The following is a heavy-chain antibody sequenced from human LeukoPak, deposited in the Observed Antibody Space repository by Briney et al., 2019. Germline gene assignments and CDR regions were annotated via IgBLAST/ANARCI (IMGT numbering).Heavy chain of an antibody. D-gene: IGHD3-10*01. CDR2: ISSNGGST. CDR1: GFTFSSYA. J-gene: IGHJ4*02. CDR3: ARVGSGSYYY. Sequence: GGSLRLPCAASGFTFSSYAMHWVRQAPGKGLEYVSAISSNGGSTYYANSVKGRFTISRDNSKNTLYLQMGSLRAEDMAVYYCARVGSGSYYYWGQGTLGTVSS. V-gene: IGHV3-64*01.